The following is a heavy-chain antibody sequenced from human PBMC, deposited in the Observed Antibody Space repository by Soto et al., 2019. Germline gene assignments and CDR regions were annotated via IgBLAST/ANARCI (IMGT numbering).Heavy chain of an antibody. V-gene: IGHV3-30*18. CDR3: AKGLFEVSEPHQLWFDP. Sequence: QVQLVESGGGVVQPGRSLRLSCAASGFTFTSYGMHWVRQAPGKGLEWVAVISYDGSNKYYADSVRGRFTVSRDNFKNTLSLQMNSLRAEDTAVFYCAKGLFEVSEPHQLWFDPWGQGTLVTVSS. CDR2: ISYDGSNK. D-gene: IGHD3-22*01. J-gene: IGHJ5*02. CDR1: GFTFTSYG.